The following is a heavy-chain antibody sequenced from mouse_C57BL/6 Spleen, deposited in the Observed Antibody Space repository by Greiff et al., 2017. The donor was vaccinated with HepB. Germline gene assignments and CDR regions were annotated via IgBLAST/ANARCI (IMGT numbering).Heavy chain of an antibody. Sequence: DVHLVESGGGLVKPGGSLKLSCAASGFTFSSYAMPWVRQTPEKRLEWVATISDGGSYTYYPDNVKGRFTISRDNAKNNLYLQMSHLKSEDTAMYYCARVERDYDRNWFAYWGQGTLVTVSA. V-gene: IGHV5-4*01. CDR1: GFTFSSYA. CDR3: ARVERDYDRNWFAY. J-gene: IGHJ3*01. D-gene: IGHD2-4*01. CDR2: ISDGGSYT.